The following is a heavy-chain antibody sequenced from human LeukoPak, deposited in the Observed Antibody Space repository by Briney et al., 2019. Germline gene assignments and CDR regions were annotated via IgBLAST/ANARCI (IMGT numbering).Heavy chain of an antibody. J-gene: IGHJ4*02. CDR3: ARDRHCSSISCYGGFDY. V-gene: IGHV3-30*02. CDR2: IRYDGGNK. CDR1: GFPFSSHG. D-gene: IGHD2-2*01. Sequence: PGVSLRLSCVASGFPFSSHGMHWVRQAPGKGLEWVAFIRYDGGNKYYADSVKGRFTISRDNSKNTLYLQMNSLKAEDTAVYYCARDRHCSSISCYGGFDYWGQGTQVTVSS.